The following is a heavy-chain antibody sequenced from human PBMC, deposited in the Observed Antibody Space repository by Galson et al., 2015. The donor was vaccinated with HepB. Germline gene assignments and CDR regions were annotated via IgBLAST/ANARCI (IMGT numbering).Heavy chain of an antibody. Sequence: SLRLSCAGPGFAFNNYAFHWVRQAPGKGLEWVAVISNDGNNKYYADSVKGRFTISRDKSRNTLSLQMNSLTAEDTALYYCARAHFYYGSGLDYYYCGMDVWGLGTTVTVSS. CDR1: GFAFNNYA. CDR3: ARAHFYYGSGLDYYYCGMDV. D-gene: IGHD3-10*01. J-gene: IGHJ6*02. CDR2: ISNDGNNK. V-gene: IGHV3-30*04.